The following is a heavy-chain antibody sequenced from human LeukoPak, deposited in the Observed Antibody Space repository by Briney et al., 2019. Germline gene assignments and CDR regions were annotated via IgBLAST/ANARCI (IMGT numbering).Heavy chain of an antibody. J-gene: IGHJ4*02. D-gene: IGHD2-15*01. CDR1: GGSVSSSSYY. CDR2: IYYSGST. Sequence: SETLSLTCTVSGGSVSSSSYYWGWIRQPPGKGLEWIGSIYYSGSTYYNPSLKSRVTISVDTSKNQFSLKLSSVTAADTAVYYCASQGGYCSGGSCYRSFDYWGQGTLVTVSS. CDR3: ASQGGYCSGGSCYRSFDY. V-gene: IGHV4-39*01.